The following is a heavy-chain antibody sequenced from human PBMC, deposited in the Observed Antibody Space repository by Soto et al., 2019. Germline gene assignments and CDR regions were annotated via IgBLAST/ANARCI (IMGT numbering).Heavy chain of an antibody. CDR1: GYSFTSYW. CDR2: IYPGDSDT. CDR3: ARTAAAGKYYYGVDV. Sequence: GKSLKISCKGSGYSFTSYWIGWVRQMPGKGLEWMGIIYPGDSDTRYSPSFQGQVTISADKSITTAYLQWSSLKASDTAMYYCARTAAAGKYYYGVDVWGQGTTVTVSS. D-gene: IGHD6-13*01. J-gene: IGHJ6*02. V-gene: IGHV5-51*01.